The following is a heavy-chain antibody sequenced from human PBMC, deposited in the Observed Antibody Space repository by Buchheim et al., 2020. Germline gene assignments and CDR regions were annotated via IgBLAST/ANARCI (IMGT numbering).Heavy chain of an antibody. CDR2: ISYDGSHK. J-gene: IGHJ4*02. CDR3: AKDRSYCSGGSCPNYFDY. D-gene: IGHD2-15*01. V-gene: IGHV3-30*18. Sequence: QVQLVESGGGVVQPGRSLRLSCVASGFTFSRYHMHWVRQAPGKGLEWLAVISYDGSHKYYADSVKGRFTISRDNSKNTLYLQMNSLRAEDTAVYYCAKDRSYCSGGSCPNYFDYWGQGTL. CDR1: GFTFSRYH.